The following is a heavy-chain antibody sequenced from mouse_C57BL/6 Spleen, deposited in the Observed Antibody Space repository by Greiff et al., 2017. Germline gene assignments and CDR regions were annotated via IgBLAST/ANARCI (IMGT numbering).Heavy chain of an antibody. CDR3: ARGITTVVANWYFDV. CDR2: IYPGDGDT. V-gene: IGHV1-80*01. J-gene: IGHJ1*03. CDR1: GYAFGSYW. D-gene: IGHD1-1*01. Sequence: QVQLQQSGAELVKPGASVKISCKASGYAFGSYWMNWVKQRPGKGLEWIGQIYPGDGDTNYNGKFKGKATLTADKSSSTAYMQLSSLTSEDAAVYFCARGITTVVANWYFDVWGTGTTVTVSS.